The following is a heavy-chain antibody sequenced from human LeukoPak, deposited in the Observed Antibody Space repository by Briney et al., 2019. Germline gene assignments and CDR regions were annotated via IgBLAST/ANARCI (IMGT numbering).Heavy chain of an antibody. CDR1: GGSISNSSYY. V-gene: IGHV4-39*01. D-gene: IGHD3-22*01. Sequence: SETLSLTCTVSGGSISNSSYYWGWIRQPPGKGLEWIGNIFYSGSTYYNPSLKSRVTISVDTSKNQFSLKLSSVTAADTAVYYCASPSPNYYGSSGYLYYFDYWGQGTLVTVS. J-gene: IGHJ4*02. CDR2: IFYSGST. CDR3: ASPSPNYYGSSGYLYYFDY.